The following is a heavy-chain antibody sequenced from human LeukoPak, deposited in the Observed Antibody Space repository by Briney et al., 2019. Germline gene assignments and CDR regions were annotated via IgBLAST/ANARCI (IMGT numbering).Heavy chain of an antibody. CDR3: ARVRRIAVAGTLFDY. CDR2: INRSGST. D-gene: IGHD6-19*01. Sequence: SETLSLTCAVYGGSFSGYYWSWIRQPPGKGLEWIGEINRSGSTNYNPSLKSRVTISVDTSKNQFSLKLSSVTAADTAVYYCARVRRIAVAGTLFDYWGQGTLVTVSS. J-gene: IGHJ4*02. CDR1: GGSFSGYY. V-gene: IGHV4-34*01.